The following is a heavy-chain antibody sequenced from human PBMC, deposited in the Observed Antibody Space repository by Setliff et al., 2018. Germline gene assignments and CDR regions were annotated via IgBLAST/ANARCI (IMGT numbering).Heavy chain of an antibody. D-gene: IGHD3-3*01. CDR2: IYYSGST. Sequence: SLTCTVSGASISSSSYYWGWIRQPPGKGLEWIGSIYYSGSTYYNPSLKSRVTISVDTSKNQFSLKLSSVTAADTAVYYCARRETYYNFWSGYYAYWAQGTLVTVSS. V-gene: IGHV4-39*07. J-gene: IGHJ4*02. CDR1: GASISSSSYY. CDR3: ARRETYYNFWSGYYAY.